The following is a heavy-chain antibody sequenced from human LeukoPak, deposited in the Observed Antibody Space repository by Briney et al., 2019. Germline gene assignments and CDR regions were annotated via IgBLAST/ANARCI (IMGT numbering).Heavy chain of an antibody. D-gene: IGHD3-9*01. Sequence: GASLKISCQGSGYSFTSYWISWVRQLPGKGLEWMGRIDPSDSYTNYSPSFQGHVTISADKSISTAYLQWSSLKASDTAMYYCARPGYDILTGYYVFHGMDVWGKGTTVTVSS. CDR2: IDPSDSYT. V-gene: IGHV5-10-1*01. CDR3: ARPGYDILTGYYVFHGMDV. CDR1: GYSFTSYW. J-gene: IGHJ6*04.